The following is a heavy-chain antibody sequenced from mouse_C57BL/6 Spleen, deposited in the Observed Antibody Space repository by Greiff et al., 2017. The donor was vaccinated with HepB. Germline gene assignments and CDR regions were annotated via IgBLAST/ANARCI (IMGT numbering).Heavy chain of an antibody. Sequence: QVQLQQSGAELAKPGASVKLSCKASGYTFTSYWMHWVKQRPGQGLEWIGYINPSSGYTKYNQKFKDKATWTADKSSSTAYMQLSSLTYEDSAVYYCASLTGRGGFAYWGQGTLVTVSA. CDR1: GYTFTSYW. CDR2: INPSSGYT. J-gene: IGHJ3*01. D-gene: IGHD4-1*01. V-gene: IGHV1-7*01. CDR3: ASLTGRGGFAY.